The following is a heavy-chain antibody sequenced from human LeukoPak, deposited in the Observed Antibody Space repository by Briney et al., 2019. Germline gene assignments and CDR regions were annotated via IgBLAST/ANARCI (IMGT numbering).Heavy chain of an antibody. D-gene: IGHD3-22*01. Sequence: ASVKVSCKASGFTFTSSAVQWVRQARGQRLEWIGWIVVGSGNTNYAQKFQERVTTTRDMSTSTAYMELSSLRSEDTAVYYCAAALHTYYYDSSGYFSDYWGQGTLVTVSS. V-gene: IGHV1-58*01. CDR1: GFTFTSSA. J-gene: IGHJ4*02. CDR3: AAALHTYYYDSSGYFSDY. CDR2: IVVGSGNT.